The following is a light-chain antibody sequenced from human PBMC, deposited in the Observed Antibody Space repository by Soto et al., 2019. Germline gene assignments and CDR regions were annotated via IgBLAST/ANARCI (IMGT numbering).Light chain of an antibody. CDR2: EVT. Sequence: QSALTQPPSASESPGQSVTISCTGTSIDIGGNNYVSWYQQHPGKAPKLMIYEVTTRTSGVPDRFSGSLSGNTASLTVSGLQAEDEADYDCISKGFSYSDVVFGGGTKLTVL. CDR1: SIDIGGNNY. J-gene: IGLJ2*01. CDR3: ISKGFSYSDVV. V-gene: IGLV2-8*01.